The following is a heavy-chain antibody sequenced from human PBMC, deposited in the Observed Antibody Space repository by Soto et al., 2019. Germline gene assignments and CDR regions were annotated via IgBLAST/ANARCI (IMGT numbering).Heavy chain of an antibody. D-gene: IGHD1-1*01. J-gene: IGHJ4*02. CDR2: INAGNGDT. CDR3: ARDPGTGAALRAYHFDY. CDR1: GYTFTSYY. Sequence: ASVKVSCKASGYTFTSYYMHWVRQAPGQRLEWMGWINAGNGDTKYSEKFQGRVTITRDTSANTAYMELSSLRSEDTSVYYCARDPGTGAALRAYHFDYWGQGTLVTVSS. V-gene: IGHV1-3*01.